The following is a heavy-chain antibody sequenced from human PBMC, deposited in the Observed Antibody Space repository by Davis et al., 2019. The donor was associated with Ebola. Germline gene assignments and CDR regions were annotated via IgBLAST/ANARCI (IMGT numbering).Heavy chain of an antibody. J-gene: IGHJ3*02. V-gene: IGHV3-11*04. CDR2: ISSSGSTI. D-gene: IGHD6-19*01. CDR1: GFTFSDYY. Sequence: GESLKISCAASGFTFSDYYMSWIRQAPGKGLEWVSYISSSGSTIYYADSVKGRFTISRDNAKNSLYLQMNSLRAEDTAVYYCVRAQWPEAFDMWGQGTMVTVSS. CDR3: VRAQWPEAFDM.